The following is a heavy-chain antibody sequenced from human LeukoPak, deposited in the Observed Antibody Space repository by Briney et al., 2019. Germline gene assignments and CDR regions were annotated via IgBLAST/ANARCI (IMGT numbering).Heavy chain of an antibody. Sequence: SETLSLTCAVSGGSISSGGYSWSWIRQPPGKGLEWIGYIYHSGSTYYNPSLKSRVTISVDTSKNQFSLKLSSVTAADTAVYYCARGDYYGSGSPDYWGQGTLVTVSS. V-gene: IGHV4-30-2*01. CDR3: ARGDYYGSGSPDY. J-gene: IGHJ4*02. CDR1: GGSISSGGYS. D-gene: IGHD3-10*01. CDR2: IYHSGST.